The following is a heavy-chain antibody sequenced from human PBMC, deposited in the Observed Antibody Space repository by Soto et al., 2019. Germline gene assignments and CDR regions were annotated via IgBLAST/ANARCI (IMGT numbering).Heavy chain of an antibody. Sequence: GVLRLSCAASGFTFSNAWMSWVRQAPGKGLDWVGRIKSKTDGGTTDYAAPVKGRFTISRDDSKNTLYLQMNSLKTEDTAVYYCTHDHDTGAIKEELYLGKLSLPATKNYWGQGTLVTVSS. V-gene: IGHV3-15*01. CDR1: GFTFSNAW. CDR3: THDHDTGAIKEELYLGKLSLPATKNY. D-gene: IGHD3-16*02. CDR2: IKSKTDGGTT. J-gene: IGHJ4*02.